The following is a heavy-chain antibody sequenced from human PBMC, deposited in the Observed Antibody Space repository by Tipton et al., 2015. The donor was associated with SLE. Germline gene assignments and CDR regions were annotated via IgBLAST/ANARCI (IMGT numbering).Heavy chain of an antibody. CDR1: GGSFSGYY. CDR2: IYYSGST. Sequence: TLSLTCAVYGGSFSGYYWSWIRQPPGKGLEWIGSIYYSGSTYYNPSLKSRVTISVDTSKNQFSLKLSSVTAADAAVYFCARAWVTAAGFWFDPWGQGTLVTVSS. V-gene: IGHV4-34*11. CDR3: ARAWVTAAGFWFDP. J-gene: IGHJ5*02. D-gene: IGHD6-13*01.